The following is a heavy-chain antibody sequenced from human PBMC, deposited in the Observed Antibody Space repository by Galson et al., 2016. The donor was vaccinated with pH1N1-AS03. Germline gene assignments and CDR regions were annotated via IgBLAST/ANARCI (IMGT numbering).Heavy chain of an antibody. CDR1: GFTFNNYW. CDR3: ARDLDDGYRGDLGY. D-gene: IGHD5-12*01. J-gene: IGHJ4*02. V-gene: IGHV3-7*03. CDR2: IKQDGSEK. Sequence: SLRLSCAVSGFTFNNYWMNWVRQAPGKGLEWVAHIKQDGSEKNYVDSVKGRFTISRDNAKNSLYLQMNSLRVEDTAVYYCARDLDDGYRGDLGYWGQGTLVTVSS.